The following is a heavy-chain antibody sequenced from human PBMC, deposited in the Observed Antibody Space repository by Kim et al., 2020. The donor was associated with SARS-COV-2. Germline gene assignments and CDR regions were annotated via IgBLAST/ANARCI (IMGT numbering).Heavy chain of an antibody. J-gene: IGHJ4*02. D-gene: IGHD3-10*01. CDR1: GFTFSSYG. Sequence: GGSLRLSCAASGFTFSSYGMHWVRQAPGKGLEWVAVIWYDGSNKYYADSVKGRFTISRDNSKNTLYLQMNSLRAEDTAVYYCAKDSPGRRGVLDYWGQGTLVTVSS. V-gene: IGHV3-33*06. CDR3: AKDSPGRRGVLDY. CDR2: IWYDGSNK.